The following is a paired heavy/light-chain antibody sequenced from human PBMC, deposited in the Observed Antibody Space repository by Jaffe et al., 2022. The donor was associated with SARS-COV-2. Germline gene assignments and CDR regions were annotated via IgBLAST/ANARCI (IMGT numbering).Heavy chain of an antibody. Sequence: EVQLVESGGGLVQPGGSLRLSCGVSGFTFSDYCMSWARQAPGKGLEWVASIKDDGIDKYYVDSVKGRFTISRDNAKNSMYLQMNRLRVEDTAVYYCARVGYDSWSGFNGLEVWGQGTTVTVSS. CDR1: GFTFSDYC. J-gene: IGHJ6*02. CDR3: ARVGYDSWSGFNGLEV. D-gene: IGHD3-3*01. CDR2: IKDDGIDK. V-gene: IGHV3-7*03.
Light chain of an antibody. Sequence: DIQMTQSPSSLSASVGDRVTITCRASQDIRNDLGWFQQKPGKAPKRLIYAAYRLESGVPSRFSGSGFGTEFTLTIRSLQPEDFATYYCQQCHGYPYTFGQGTGLEIK. CDR1: QDIRND. V-gene: IGKV1-17*01. CDR3: QQCHGYPYT. CDR2: AAY. J-gene: IGKJ2*01.